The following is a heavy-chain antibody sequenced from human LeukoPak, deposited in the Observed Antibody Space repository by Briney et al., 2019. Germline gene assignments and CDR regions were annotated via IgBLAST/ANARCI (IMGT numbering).Heavy chain of an antibody. Sequence: GGSLRLSCAASGFTFSSYGMHWVRQAPGKGLEWVAVISYDGSNKYYADSVKGRFTISRDNSKNSLYLQMNSLRAEDTAVYYCARVAKGYSSGWSYYYYYMDVWGKGTTVTISS. J-gene: IGHJ6*03. V-gene: IGHV3-30*03. CDR3: ARVAKGYSSGWSYYYYYMDV. D-gene: IGHD6-19*01. CDR2: ISYDGSNK. CDR1: GFTFSSYG.